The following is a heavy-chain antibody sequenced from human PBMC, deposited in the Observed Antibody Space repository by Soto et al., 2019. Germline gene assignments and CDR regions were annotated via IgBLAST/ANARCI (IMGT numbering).Heavy chain of an antibody. CDR3: ARAVGSDGSSWYRGGYDY. D-gene: IGHD6-13*01. Sequence: QVHLVQSGAEVQKSGASVRVSCKASGYTFSDYYIHWVRQAPGQGLEWMGWINPDTGGTDYKQKFQGWVTMTRDTSISTAYMELSSLKSDDTAVYYCARAVGSDGSSWYRGGYDYWGQGTLVTVSS. J-gene: IGHJ4*02. CDR1: GYTFSDYY. V-gene: IGHV1-2*04. CDR2: INPDTGGT.